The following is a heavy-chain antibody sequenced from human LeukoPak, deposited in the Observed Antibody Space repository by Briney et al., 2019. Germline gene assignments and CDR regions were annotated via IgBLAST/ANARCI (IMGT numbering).Heavy chain of an antibody. J-gene: IGHJ3*02. D-gene: IGHD1-26*01. Sequence: SETLSLTCAVYGGSFSGYYWSWIRQPPGKGLEWIGEINHSGSTNYNPSLKSRVTISVDTSKNQFSLKLSSVTAADTAVYYCARGGIVGVRKASDIWGQGTMVTVSS. CDR1: GGSFSGYY. V-gene: IGHV4-34*01. CDR2: INHSGST. CDR3: ARGGIVGVRKASDI.